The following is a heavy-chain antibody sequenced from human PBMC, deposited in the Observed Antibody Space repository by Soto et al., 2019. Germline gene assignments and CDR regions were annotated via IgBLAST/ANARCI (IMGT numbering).Heavy chain of an antibody. CDR2: IYPGDSDT. J-gene: IGHJ5*02. CDR1: GYSFTSYW. D-gene: IGHD2-15*01. CDR3: ARSTRRLLRVVAATQWFDP. Sequence: EVQLVQSGAEVKKPGESLKISCKGSGYSFTSYWIGWVRQMPGKGLEWMGIIYPGDSDTRYSPSFQGQVTISADKSISTAYLQWSSLKASDTAMYYCARSTRRLLRVVAATQWFDPWGQGTLVTVSS. V-gene: IGHV5-51*03.